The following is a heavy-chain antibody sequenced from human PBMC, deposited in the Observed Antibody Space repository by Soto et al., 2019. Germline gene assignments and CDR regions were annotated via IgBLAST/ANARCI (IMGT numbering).Heavy chain of an antibody. J-gene: IGHJ6*02. V-gene: IGHV3-23*01. CDR2: SSGRGGST. CDR1: GFTFNNYA. CDR3: ARMGV. Sequence: PGGSLRLSRAASGFTFNNYAMSWLRQAPDKGLEWVSASSGRGGSTYYADSVKGRFTISRDNAKNTLYLQMSILRADDTAVYYCARMGVWGQGTTVTVSS.